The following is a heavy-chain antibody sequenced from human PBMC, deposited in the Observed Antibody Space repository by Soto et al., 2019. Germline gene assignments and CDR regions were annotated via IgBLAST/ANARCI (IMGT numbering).Heavy chain of an antibody. V-gene: IGHV4-30-4*01. CDR2: IYYSGST. CDR1: GGSISSGDYY. Sequence: PSETLSLTCTVSGGSISSGDYYWSWIRQPPGKGLEWIGYIYYSGSTYYNPSLKSRVTISVDTSKNQFSLKLSSVTAADTAVYYCASKFGELLADAFDIWGQGTVVTVSS. CDR3: ASKFGELLADAFDI. D-gene: IGHD3-10*01. J-gene: IGHJ3*02.